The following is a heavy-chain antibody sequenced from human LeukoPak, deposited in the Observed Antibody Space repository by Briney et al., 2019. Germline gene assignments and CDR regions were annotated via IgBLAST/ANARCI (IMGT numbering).Heavy chain of an antibody. J-gene: IGHJ3*02. CDR1: GFTFSSYA. V-gene: IGHV3-30*04. Sequence: PGRSLRLSCAASGFTFSSYAMHWVRQAPGKGLEWVAVISYDGSNKYYADSVKGRFTISRDNSKNTLYLQMNSLRAEDTAVYYCARDPLHMGAFDIWVQGTMVTVSS. D-gene: IGHD2-21*01. CDR2: ISYDGSNK. CDR3: ARDPLHMGAFDI.